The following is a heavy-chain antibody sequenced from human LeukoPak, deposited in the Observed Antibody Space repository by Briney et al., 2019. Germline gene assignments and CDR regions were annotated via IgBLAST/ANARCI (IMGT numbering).Heavy chain of an antibody. CDR2: IYSGGST. J-gene: IGHJ4*02. D-gene: IGHD3-22*01. CDR1: GFTVSSNY. Sequence: GGSLRLSCAASGFTVSSNYMSWVRQAPGKGLEWVSVIYSGGSTYYADSVKGRFTISRDNSKNTLYLQMNSLRAEDTAVYYCARGYYYDSSGYGGYYFDYWGQGTLVTVSS. CDR3: ARGYYYDSSGYGGYYFDY. V-gene: IGHV3-66*01.